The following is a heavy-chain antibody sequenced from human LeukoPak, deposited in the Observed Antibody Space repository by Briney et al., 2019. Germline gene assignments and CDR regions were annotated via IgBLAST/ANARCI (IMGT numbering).Heavy chain of an antibody. Sequence: GGSLRLSCTASGFTLSNFAMHWVRQSPDKGLQYVSAISTNGSRTSYADSVKGRFIISRDNSKNTLYLQMGSLRGEDTAVYYCARDQRRPDYWGQGTLVTVSS. J-gene: IGHJ4*02. CDR1: GFTLSNFA. CDR2: ISTNGSRT. D-gene: IGHD6-25*01. CDR3: ARDQRRPDY. V-gene: IGHV3-64*02.